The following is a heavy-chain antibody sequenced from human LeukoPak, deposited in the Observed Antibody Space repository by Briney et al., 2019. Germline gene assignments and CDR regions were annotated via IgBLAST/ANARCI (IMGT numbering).Heavy chain of an antibody. Sequence: GGSLRLSCAASGFTFSNYGMHWVRQAPGKGLEWVAIIWYDGSNKYYADSVKGRFTISRDHSKNTVYLQMNSLRVEDTAVYYCARTVVVAAPYFDYWGQGTLVTVSS. D-gene: IGHD2-15*01. CDR2: IWYDGSNK. CDR3: ARTVVVAAPYFDY. J-gene: IGHJ4*02. CDR1: GFTFSNYG. V-gene: IGHV3-33*01.